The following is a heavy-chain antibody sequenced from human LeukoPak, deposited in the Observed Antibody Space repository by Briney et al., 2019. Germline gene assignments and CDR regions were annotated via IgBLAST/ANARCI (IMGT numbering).Heavy chain of an antibody. CDR2: IYHSGST. D-gene: IGHD6-13*01. Sequence: PSGTLSLTCAVSGGSISSSNWWSWVRQPPGKGLEWIGEIYHSGSTNYNPSLKSRVTISVDKSKNQFSLKLSSVTAADTAVYYCARAGYTSNWHFDYWGQGALVTVSS. CDR3: ARAGYTSNWHFDY. J-gene: IGHJ4*02. V-gene: IGHV4-4*02. CDR1: GGSISSSNW.